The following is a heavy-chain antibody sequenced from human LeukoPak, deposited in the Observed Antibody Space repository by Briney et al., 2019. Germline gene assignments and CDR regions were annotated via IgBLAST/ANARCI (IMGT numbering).Heavy chain of an antibody. D-gene: IGHD3-9*01. CDR1: GFTLSSYA. V-gene: IGHV3-23*01. J-gene: IGHJ4*02. Sequence: GSLRLSCVASGFTLSSYAVSWVRQAPGKGLQWVSSLGISGDYAWYAGSVKGRFTISRDSSKNTLYLQMNRLGAEDTAVYYCARGGGGNSDFLTTCTGASLSFDYWGQGALVTVSS. CDR2: LGISGDYA. CDR3: ARGGGGNSDFLTTCTGASLSFDY.